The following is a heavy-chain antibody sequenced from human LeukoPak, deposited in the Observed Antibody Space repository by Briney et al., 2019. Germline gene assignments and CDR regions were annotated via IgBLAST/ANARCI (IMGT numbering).Heavy chain of an antibody. CDR3: ARVGSEIAVAGTFDY. CDR2: ISSNGGST. J-gene: IGHJ4*02. D-gene: IGHD6-19*01. CDR1: GFTFSSYA. V-gene: IGHV3-64*01. Sequence: GGSLRLSCAASGFTFSSYAMHWVRQAPGKGLEYVSAISSNGGSTYYANSVKGRFTISRDNSKNTLYLQMGSLRAEDMAVYYCARVGSEIAVAGTFDYWGQGTLVTVSS.